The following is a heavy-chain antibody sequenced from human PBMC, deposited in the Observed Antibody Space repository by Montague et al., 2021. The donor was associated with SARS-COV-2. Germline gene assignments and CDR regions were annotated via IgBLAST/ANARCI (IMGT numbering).Heavy chain of an antibody. D-gene: IGHD6-13*01. V-gene: IGHV2-5*02. Sequence: PALVKPTQTLTLTCAFSGFSLSTSGVGVGWIRQPPGKALEWLALIYWDDDKRYSPSLKSRLTITKDTSKNQVVLTMTNMDPVDTAAYYCAPRRSVAGAGGSGPYFDYWGQGTLVTVSS. J-gene: IGHJ4*02. CDR1: GFSLSTSGVG. CDR3: APRRSVAGAGGSGPYFDY. CDR2: IYWDDDK.